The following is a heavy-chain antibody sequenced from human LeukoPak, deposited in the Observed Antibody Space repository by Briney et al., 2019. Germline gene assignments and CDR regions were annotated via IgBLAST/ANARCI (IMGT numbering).Heavy chain of an antibody. CDR2: ISKSGDHT. CDR3: ATSWGPDTSAFRWGRDGMDV. Sequence: GGSLRLSCAVSGLTSNNYAMSWVRQAPGKGLEWVSAISKSGDHTYYAASAKGRFTIYRDNSKNTQYLQMNSLRAEDTAVYYCATSWGPDTSAFRWGRDGMDVWGQGTTVIVS. V-gene: IGHV3-23*01. CDR1: GLTSNNYA. D-gene: IGHD3-16*01. J-gene: IGHJ6*02.